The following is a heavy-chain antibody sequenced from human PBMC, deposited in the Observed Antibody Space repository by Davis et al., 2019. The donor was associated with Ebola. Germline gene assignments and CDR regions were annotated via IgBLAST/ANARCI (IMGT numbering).Heavy chain of an antibody. CDR2: IYSGGST. CDR3: ASAPLVLRFLEWLSFDY. V-gene: IGHV3-66*01. CDR1: GFTVSSNY. J-gene: IGHJ4*02. Sequence: GGSLRFSCAASGFTVSSNYMSWVRQAPGKGLEWVSVIYSGGSTYYADSVKGRFTISRDNSKNTLYLQMNSLRAEDTAVYYCASAPLVLRFLEWLSFDYWGQGTLVTVSS. D-gene: IGHD3-3*01.